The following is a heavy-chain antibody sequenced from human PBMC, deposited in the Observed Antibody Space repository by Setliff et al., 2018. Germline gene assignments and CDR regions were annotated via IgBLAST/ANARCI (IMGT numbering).Heavy chain of an antibody. CDR1: GGSLSTYY. CDR3: ARGGTFRYFDY. Sequence: SETLSLTCTVSGGSLSTYYWSWIRQSPGRGLEYIGYVYYNGATDYSPSLKSRVTLSVDTSKNQFSLKLTSVTAADTAVYYCARGGTFRYFDYWGQGTPVTVSS. CDR2: VYYNGAT. J-gene: IGHJ4*02. V-gene: IGHV4-59*01. D-gene: IGHD5-12*01.